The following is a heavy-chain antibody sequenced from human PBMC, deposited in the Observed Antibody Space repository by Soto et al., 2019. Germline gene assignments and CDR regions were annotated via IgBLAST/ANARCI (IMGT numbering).Heavy chain of an antibody. D-gene: IGHD2-2*01. CDR1: GFTFSSYA. Sequence: EVQLLESGGGSVQPGGSLRLSCAASGFTFSSYAMSWVRQAPGKGLEWVSAISGSGGSTYYADSVKGRFTISRDNSKNTLYLQMNSLRAEDTAVYYCAKDVGVVPAAIADYFDYWGQGTLVTVSS. CDR3: AKDVGVVPAAIADYFDY. CDR2: ISGSGGST. J-gene: IGHJ4*02. V-gene: IGHV3-23*01.